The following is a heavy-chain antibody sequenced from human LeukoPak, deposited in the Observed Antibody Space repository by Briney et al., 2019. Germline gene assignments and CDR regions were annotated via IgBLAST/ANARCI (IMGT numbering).Heavy chain of an antibody. CDR1: GFTFSTHW. D-gene: IGHD6-19*01. CDR2: ISNDVISTIST. CDR3: ARGRGAVAGDTFDI. Sequence: PGGSLRLSCEASGFTFSTHWMHWVRQVPGKGLVWISRISNDVISTISTSYADSVKGRFTISRDNSKNTLYLQMHSLRAEDTAVYYCARGRGAVAGDTFDIWGQGTMVTVSS. J-gene: IGHJ3*02. V-gene: IGHV3-74*01.